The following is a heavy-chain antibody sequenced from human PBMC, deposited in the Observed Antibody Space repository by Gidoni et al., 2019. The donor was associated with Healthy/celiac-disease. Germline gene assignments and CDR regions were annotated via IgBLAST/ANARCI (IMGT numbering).Heavy chain of an antibody. Sequence: QVHLQDSCLGLVKPSGTLSLTCAVSGGSISSSNWWSWVRQPPGKVLEWIGEIYHSGSTNYNTSLKSRVSISVDNTKNQFSLKLSSVTAADTAVYYCARDHISLKGFDYWGQGTLVTVSS. V-gene: IGHV4-4*02. J-gene: IGHJ4*02. CDR1: GGSISSSNW. D-gene: IGHD3-3*02. CDR3: ARDHISLKGFDY. CDR2: IYHSGST.